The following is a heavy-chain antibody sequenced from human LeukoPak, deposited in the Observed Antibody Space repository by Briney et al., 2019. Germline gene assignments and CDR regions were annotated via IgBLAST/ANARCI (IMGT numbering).Heavy chain of an antibody. Sequence: GASLKVSCEASGYTFTGYYIHWVRQTPGQGLEWMGCINPNGGGTNYTQTFRGRVTMTRDTSISTAYMDMSRLRSDNTPLYSCAGGSTGCDYWGQGTLVTVSS. D-gene: IGHD6-13*01. V-gene: IGHV1-2*02. J-gene: IGHJ4*02. CDR1: GYTFTGYY. CDR2: INPNGGGT. CDR3: AGGSTGCDY.